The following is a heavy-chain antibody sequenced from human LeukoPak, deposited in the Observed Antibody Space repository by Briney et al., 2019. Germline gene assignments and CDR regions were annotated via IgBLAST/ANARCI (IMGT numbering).Heavy chain of an antibody. V-gene: IGHV3-23*01. CDR2: VSGSGGTT. Sequence: GGSLRLSCAASGFTFRGYAMSWVRHAPGKGLEWVSAVSGSGGTTYYADSVRGRFTISRDNSKNTLYLQVNSLRAEDTAVYYCAKVSTYGDDYHDAFDIWGQGTMVTVSS. J-gene: IGHJ3*02. CDR3: AKVSTYGDDYHDAFDI. CDR1: GFTFRGYA. D-gene: IGHD4-17*01.